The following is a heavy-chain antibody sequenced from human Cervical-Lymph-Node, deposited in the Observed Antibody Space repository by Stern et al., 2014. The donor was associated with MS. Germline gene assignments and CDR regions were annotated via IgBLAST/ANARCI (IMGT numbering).Heavy chain of an antibody. J-gene: IGHJ6*02. CDR1: GFTFSTYG. D-gene: IGHD3-10*01. CDR3: AVTFYYGSGSYAYSHYTMDV. CDR2: IWYDGSNE. Sequence: VQLVESGGGVVQPGRSLRLSCAASGFTFSTYGMHWVRQAPGKGLEWVAVIWYDGSNEYYADSVKGRFTISRDNSKNTLFLQMNILRAEDTAMYYCAVTFYYGSGSYAYSHYTMDVWGQGTTVTVSS. V-gene: IGHV3-33*01.